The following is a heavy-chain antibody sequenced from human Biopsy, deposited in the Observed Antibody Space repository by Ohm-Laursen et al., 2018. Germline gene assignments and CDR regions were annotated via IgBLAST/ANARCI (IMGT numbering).Heavy chain of an antibody. J-gene: IGHJ4*02. Sequence: SLRLSCAASGFTFSRSVMHWVRQAPGKGLMWVSRIHGDERSATYAEPVKGRFTISRDNAKNSLYLQMNSLRAEDTAVYYCARVPSDYWGQGTLVTVSS. V-gene: IGHV3-74*03. CDR2: IHGDERSA. CDR1: GFTFSRSV. CDR3: ARVPSDY.